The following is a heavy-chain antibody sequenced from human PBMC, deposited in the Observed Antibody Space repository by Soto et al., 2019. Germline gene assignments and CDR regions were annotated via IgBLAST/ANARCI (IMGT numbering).Heavy chain of an antibody. Sequence: SETLSLTCTVSGGSIDSYYWSWIRQSPEKGLEWIGYIYSSGSTNYNPSLKSRVTISLDTSKNQFSLNLSSVTAADTAVYYCARQYCSSTRCYQYFDYWGQGTLVTVSS. V-gene: IGHV4-59*08. CDR1: GGSIDSYY. CDR3: ARQYCSSTRCYQYFDY. CDR2: IYSSGST. D-gene: IGHD2-2*01. J-gene: IGHJ4*02.